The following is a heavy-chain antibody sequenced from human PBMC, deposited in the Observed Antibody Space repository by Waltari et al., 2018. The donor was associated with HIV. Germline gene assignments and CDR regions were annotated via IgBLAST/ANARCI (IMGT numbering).Heavy chain of an antibody. D-gene: IGHD2-15*01. CDR1: GFTFRSYG. CDR3: ATNIVVAATGTFDY. Sequence: QVQLVASGGGVVQPGGSLRLSCAASGFTFRSYGMHWVRQAPGKGLEWVTFIRYDGSKKHYADSVKGRFTISRDNSDNTLYLEMNSLRTEDTAVYYCATNIVVAATGTFDYWGQGTRVIVTA. V-gene: IGHV3-30*02. J-gene: IGHJ4*02. CDR2: IRYDGSKK.